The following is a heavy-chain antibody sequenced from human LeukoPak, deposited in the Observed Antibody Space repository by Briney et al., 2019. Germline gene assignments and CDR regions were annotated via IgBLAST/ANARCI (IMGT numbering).Heavy chain of an antibody. Sequence: SETLSLTCTVSGGSISSYYWSWIRQPPGKGLEWIGYIYYSGSTSYNPSLKSRVTISVDTSKNQLSLKLNSVTAADTAVYYCARGILVGATGYSFDYWGQGTLVTVSA. CDR2: IYYSGST. D-gene: IGHD1-26*01. V-gene: IGHV4-59*01. J-gene: IGHJ4*02. CDR3: ARGILVGATGYSFDY. CDR1: GGSISSYY.